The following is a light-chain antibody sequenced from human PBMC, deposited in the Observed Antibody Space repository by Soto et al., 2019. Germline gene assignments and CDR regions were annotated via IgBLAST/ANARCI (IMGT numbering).Light chain of an antibody. V-gene: IGKV3-20*01. CDR2: GAS. J-gene: IGKJ1*01. CDR1: ESISNR. CDR3: QQYGGSPRT. Sequence: EIVMTQSPATLSVSPGERATLSCRASESISNRLAWYQQKPGQAPRLLIYGASSRATDIPDRFSGSGSGTDFSLTISRLEPEDFAVYYCQQYGGSPRTFGQGTKVDIK.